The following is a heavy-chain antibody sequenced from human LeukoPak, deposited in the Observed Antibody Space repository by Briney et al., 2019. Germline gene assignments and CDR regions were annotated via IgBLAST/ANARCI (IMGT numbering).Heavy chain of an antibody. CDR1: GFTFSSYW. CDR2: INSDGKST. J-gene: IGHJ4*02. Sequence: GGSLRLSCAASGFTFSSYWMHWVRQAPGKGLVWVSRINSDGKSTSYADSVKGRFTISRDNSKNTLYLQMNSLRAEDTAVYYCAKDYSSSGYYFPSDYWGQGTLVTVSS. CDR3: AKDYSSSGYYFPSDY. V-gene: IGHV3-74*01. D-gene: IGHD3-22*01.